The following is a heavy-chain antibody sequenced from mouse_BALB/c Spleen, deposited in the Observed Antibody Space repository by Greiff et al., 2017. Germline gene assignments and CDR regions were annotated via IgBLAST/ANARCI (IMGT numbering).Heavy chain of an antibody. Sequence: EVQLQESGGGLVKPGGSLKLSCAASGFTFSSYAMSWVRQTPEKRLEWVATISSGGSYTYYPDSVKGRFTISRDNAKNTLYLQMSSLRSEDTAMYYCAREGGSPYAMDYWGQGTSVTVSS. CDR2: ISSGGSYT. CDR3: AREGGSPYAMDY. J-gene: IGHJ4*01. CDR1: GFTFSSYA. V-gene: IGHV5-9-3*01.